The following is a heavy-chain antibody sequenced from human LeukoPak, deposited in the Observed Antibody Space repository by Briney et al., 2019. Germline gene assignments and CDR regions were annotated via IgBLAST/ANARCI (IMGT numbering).Heavy chain of an antibody. CDR3: AIFGVPGDYYYYGMDV. Sequence: GGSLRLSCAASGFTFTSYSMNWVRQAPGKGLEWVSTISGGGGSTYYADSVKGRFTISRDNSKNTLYLQVNSLRAEDTAVYYCAIFGVPGDYYYYGMDVWGQGTTDTVSS. J-gene: IGHJ6*02. CDR1: GFTFTSYS. D-gene: IGHD3-3*01. CDR2: ISGGGGST. V-gene: IGHV3-23*01.